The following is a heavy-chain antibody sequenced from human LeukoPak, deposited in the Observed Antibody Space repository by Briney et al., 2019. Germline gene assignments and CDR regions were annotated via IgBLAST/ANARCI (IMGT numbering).Heavy chain of an antibody. V-gene: IGHV4-34*01. J-gene: IGHJ6*03. CDR1: GGSFSGYY. CDR3: ARGDPKTVVQGVLGIKYHYYYMDV. Sequence: PSETLSLTCAVYGGSFSGYYWSWILQPPGKGLEWIGEVNHSGDTNYNPSLKSRVTISVDTSKNQFSLKLSSVTAADTSVYYCARGDPKTVVQGVLGIKYHYYYMDVWGKGTTVTVSS. CDR2: VNHSGDT. D-gene: IGHD3-10*01.